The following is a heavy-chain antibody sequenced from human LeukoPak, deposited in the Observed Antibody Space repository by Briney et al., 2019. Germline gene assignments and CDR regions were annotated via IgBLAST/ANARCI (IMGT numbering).Heavy chain of an antibody. CDR3: ARVGGGSGPYYFDY. CDR1: GYFISSGYY. J-gene: IGHJ4*02. CDR2: IYHSGST. D-gene: IGHD6-19*01. Sequence: SETLSLTCAVSGYFISSGYYWGWIRQPPGKGLEWIGSIYHSGSTYYNPSLKSRVTISIDTSKKQFSLKLSSVSAADTAVYYRARVGGGSGPYYFDYWGQGTLVTVSS. V-gene: IGHV4-38-2*01.